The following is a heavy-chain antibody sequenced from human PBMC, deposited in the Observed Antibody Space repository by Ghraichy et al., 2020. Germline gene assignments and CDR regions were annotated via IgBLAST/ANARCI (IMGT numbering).Heavy chain of an antibody. D-gene: IGHD3-22*01. CDR3: ARERNTMIVVVTDAFDI. CDR2: IYTSGST. J-gene: IGHJ3*02. Sequence: SETLSLTCTVSGGSISSYYWSWIRQPAGKGLEWIGRIYTSGSTNYNPSLKSRVTMSVDTSKNQFSLKLSSVTAADTAVYYCARERNTMIVVVTDAFDIWGQGTMVTVSS. V-gene: IGHV4-4*07. CDR1: GGSISSYY.